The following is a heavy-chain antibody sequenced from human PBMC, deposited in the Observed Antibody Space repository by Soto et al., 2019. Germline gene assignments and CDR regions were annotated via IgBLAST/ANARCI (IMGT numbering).Heavy chain of an antibody. V-gene: IGHV3-30*18. CDR3: AKDRGQQLGSFDY. CDR2: ISYDGSNK. J-gene: IGHJ4*02. Sequence: GGSLRLSCAASGFTLRSYGMHWVRQAPGKGLEWVAIISYDGSNKYYVDSVKGRFTISRDTSTNTLYLQMNSLRAEDTALYFCAKDRGQQLGSFDYWGQGTLVTVSS. D-gene: IGHD6-13*01. CDR1: GFTLRSYG.